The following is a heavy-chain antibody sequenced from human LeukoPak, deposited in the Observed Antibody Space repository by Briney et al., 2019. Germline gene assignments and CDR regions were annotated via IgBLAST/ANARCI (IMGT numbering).Heavy chain of an antibody. J-gene: IGHJ4*02. CDR3: ARVPGTGRYFDY. CDR1: GYSISSGYY. CDR2: IYHSGST. V-gene: IGHV4-38-2*02. Sequence: SETLSLTCTVSGYSISSGYYWGWIRQPPGKGLEWIGSIYHSGSTYYNPSLKSRVTISVDTSKNQFSLKLSSVTAADTAVYYCARVPGTGRYFDYWGQGTLVTVSS. D-gene: IGHD2-8*02.